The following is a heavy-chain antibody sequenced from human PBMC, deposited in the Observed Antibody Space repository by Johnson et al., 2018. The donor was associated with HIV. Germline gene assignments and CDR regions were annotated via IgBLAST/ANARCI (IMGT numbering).Heavy chain of an antibody. J-gene: IGHJ3*02. Sequence: VQLVESGGALVQPGGSLKLSCAGSGFTFSASAMHRVHQAPGNGLEWVSVISGSGGSTNYADSVKGRFTISRDNSKNTLYLQMNSLRAEDTALYYCARGKLPAALRRGDAFDIWGQGTMVTVSS. D-gene: IGHD2-2*01. CDR2: ISGSGGST. V-gene: IGHV3-23*04. CDR3: ARGKLPAALRRGDAFDI. CDR1: GFTFSASA.